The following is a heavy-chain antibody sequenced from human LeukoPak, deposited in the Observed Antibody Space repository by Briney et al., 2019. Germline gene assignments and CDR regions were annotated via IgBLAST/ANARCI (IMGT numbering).Heavy chain of an antibody. CDR3: ARDSYYDSLLGMDV. J-gene: IGHJ6*02. D-gene: IGHD3-22*01. Sequence: ASVKVSCKASGYTFTGYYMHWVRQAPGQGLEWMGWINPNSGGTNYAQKFQGWVTMTRDTSISTAYMELSRLRSDDTAVYYCARDSYYDSLLGMDVWGQGTTVTVSS. CDR1: GYTFTGYY. V-gene: IGHV1-2*04. CDR2: INPNSGGT.